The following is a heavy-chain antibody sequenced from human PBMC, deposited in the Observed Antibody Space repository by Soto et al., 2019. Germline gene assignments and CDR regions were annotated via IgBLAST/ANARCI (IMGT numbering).Heavy chain of an antibody. V-gene: IGHV1-69*06. CDR2: IIPIFGTA. D-gene: IGHD3-10*01. CDR1: AGTFSSYA. CDR3: ARDLGSGSYSPFDY. J-gene: IGHJ4*02. Sequence: SGKVSFKASAGTFSSYAISWVRQAPGQGLEWMGGIIPIFGTANYAQKFQGRVTITADKSTSTAYMELSSLRSEDTAVYYCARDLGSGSYSPFDYWGQGPLVTVSS.